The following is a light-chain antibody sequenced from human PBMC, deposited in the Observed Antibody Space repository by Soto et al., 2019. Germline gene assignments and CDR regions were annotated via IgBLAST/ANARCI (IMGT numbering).Light chain of an antibody. J-gene: IGLJ1*01. V-gene: IGLV2-14*01. CDR2: DVS. CDR1: SSDIGGYNY. Sequence: QSALTQPASVSGSPGQSITVSCTGTSSDIGGYNYVSWYQQHPGKAPKLMIYDVSNRPSGVSNRFSGSKSGNTASLTISGLQDEDEADYYCSSYTSSSTYVFGPGTKLTVL. CDR3: SSYTSSSTYV.